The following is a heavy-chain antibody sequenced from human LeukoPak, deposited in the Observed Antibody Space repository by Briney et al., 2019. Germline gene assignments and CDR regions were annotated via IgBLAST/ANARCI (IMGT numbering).Heavy chain of an antibody. Sequence: SETLSLTCAVSGDSISSSYYYWGWIRQPPGKGLERIGTIYFSGSTYYNPSLKSRVTISVDTSKNQFSLRLRSVTAADTAVYYCGRHVSGYASGIDYWGQGTLVTVSS. CDR1: GDSISSSYYY. J-gene: IGHJ4*02. D-gene: IGHD3-10*01. CDR2: IYFSGST. CDR3: GRHVSGYASGIDY. V-gene: IGHV4-39*01.